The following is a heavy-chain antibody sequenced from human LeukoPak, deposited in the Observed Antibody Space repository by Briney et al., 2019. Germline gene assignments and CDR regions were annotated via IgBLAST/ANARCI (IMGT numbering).Heavy chain of an antibody. CDR3: ASYSGYDSVDY. J-gene: IGHJ4*02. CDR1: GYTFTGYY. V-gene: IGHV1-2*02. Sequence: GASVKVSCKASGYTFTGYYMHWVRQAPGQGLEWMGWINPNSGDTNYAQKFQGRVTMTRDTSISTAYMELSRLRSDDTAVYYCASYSGYDSVDYWGQGTLVTVSS. CDR2: INPNSGDT. D-gene: IGHD5-12*01.